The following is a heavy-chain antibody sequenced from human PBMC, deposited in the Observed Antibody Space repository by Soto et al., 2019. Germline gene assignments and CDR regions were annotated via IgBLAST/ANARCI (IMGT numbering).Heavy chain of an antibody. CDR3: ARSGTAMVIKSGMDV. CDR1: GDTFTSYY. V-gene: IGHV1-46*01. Sequence: ASVKVSCKASGDTFTSYYMHWVRQAAGQGLEWMGIINPSGGSTSYAQKFQGRVTMTRDTSTSTVYMELSSLRSEDTAVYYCARSGTAMVIKSGMDVWGQGTTVTVS. D-gene: IGHD5-18*01. CDR2: INPSGGST. J-gene: IGHJ6*02.